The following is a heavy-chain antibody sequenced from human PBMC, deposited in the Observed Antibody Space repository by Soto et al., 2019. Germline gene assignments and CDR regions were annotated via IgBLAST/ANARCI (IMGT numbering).Heavy chain of an antibody. J-gene: IGHJ4*02. CDR3: ARVGDIVVVPAALDY. Sequence: EVQLVESGGGLVKPGGSLRLSCAASGFTFSSYSMNWVRQAPGKWLEWVSSISSSSSYIYYADSVKGRFTISRDNAKNSLYLQMNSLRAEDTAVYYCARVGDIVVVPAALDYWGQGTLVTVSS. D-gene: IGHD2-2*01. V-gene: IGHV3-21*01. CDR2: ISSSSSYI. CDR1: GFTFSSYS.